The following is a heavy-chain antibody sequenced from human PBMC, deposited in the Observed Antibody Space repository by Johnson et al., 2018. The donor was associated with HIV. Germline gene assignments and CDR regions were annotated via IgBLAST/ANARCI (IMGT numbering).Heavy chain of an antibody. CDR1: GFTVSSNY. CDR3: SRLPSGYSRDAFDI. D-gene: IGHD5-18*01. CDR2: IYSGGST. Sequence: VQLVESGGGLVLPGGSLRLSCAVSGFTVSSNYMSWVRQAPGKGLEWVSAIYSGGSTYYADSVKGRFTISRDNSKNTLHLQMNSLSAEDTALYYFSRLPSGYSRDAFDIWGQGTMVTVSS. J-gene: IGHJ3*02. V-gene: IGHV3-66*02.